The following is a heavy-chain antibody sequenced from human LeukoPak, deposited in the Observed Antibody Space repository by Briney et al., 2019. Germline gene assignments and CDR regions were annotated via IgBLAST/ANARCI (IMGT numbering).Heavy chain of an antibody. Sequence: PGGSLRLSCAASGFTFSSFGMSWVRQAPGKGLEWVSAISGSGSSTYYADSVKGRFILSRDNSKNTVSVQMNSLRPEDTAVYYCAKGDYSYYMDVWGKGTTVTISS. J-gene: IGHJ6*03. CDR3: AKGDYSYYMDV. CDR1: GFTFSSFG. V-gene: IGHV3-23*01. CDR2: ISGSGSST.